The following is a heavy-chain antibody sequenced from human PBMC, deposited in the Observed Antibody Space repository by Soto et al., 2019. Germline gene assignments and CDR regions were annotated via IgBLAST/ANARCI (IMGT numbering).Heavy chain of an antibody. Sequence: FSVKVSCKASVCRFSRYTISRRRLATGQGLEWMGRIIPNLGIANYAQKFQGRVTITADKSTSTAYMELRSLRSDDTAVYYCARRGYSGYDFGYFDYWGHGMLVTVSS. CDR3: ARRGYSGYDFGYFDY. CDR2: IIPNLGIA. V-gene: IGHV1-69*02. J-gene: IGHJ4*01. CDR1: VCRFSRYT. D-gene: IGHD5-12*01.